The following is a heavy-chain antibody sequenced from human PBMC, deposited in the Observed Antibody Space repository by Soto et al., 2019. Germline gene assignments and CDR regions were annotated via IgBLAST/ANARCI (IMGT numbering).Heavy chain of an antibody. D-gene: IGHD1-7*01. CDR1: GFIISRYW. CDR2: IVQDGTDR. V-gene: IGHV3-7*01. Sequence: PGGSLRLSCEAGCGFIISRYWMAFVRQAPGKGLEWVANIVQDGTDRYYLDSVTGRFTISRDNARNSMYLQMNSLRIEDTAVYYCARDRVNWNYRRYGTDVWGQGTTVTVSS. J-gene: IGHJ6*02. CDR3: ARDRVNWNYRRYGTDV.